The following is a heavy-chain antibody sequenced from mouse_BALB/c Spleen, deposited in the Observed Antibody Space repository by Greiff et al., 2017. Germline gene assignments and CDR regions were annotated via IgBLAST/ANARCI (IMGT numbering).Heavy chain of an antibody. Sequence: QVQLKESGPGLVAPSQSLSITCTVSGFSLTGYGVNWVRQPPGKGLEWLGMIWGDGSTDYNSALKSRLSISKDNSKSQVFLKMNSLQTDDTARYDCARDRGDYPFAYWGQGTLVTVSA. CDR2: IWGDGST. V-gene: IGHV2-6-7*01. D-gene: IGHD2-4*01. CDR1: GFSLTGYG. J-gene: IGHJ3*01. CDR3: ARDRGDYPFAY.